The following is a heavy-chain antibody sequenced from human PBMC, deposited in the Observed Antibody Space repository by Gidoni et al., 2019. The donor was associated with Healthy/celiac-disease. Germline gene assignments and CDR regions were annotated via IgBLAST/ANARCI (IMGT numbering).Heavy chain of an antibody. D-gene: IGHD6-13*01. Sequence: EVQLVQSGAEVKKPGESLKIPCKGSGYSFTSYWIGWVRQMPGKGLEWLGILYPGDSDTRYSPSFQGQVTISADKSISTAYLQWSSLKASDTAMYYCARQGSVGAAAGGWWFDPWGQGTLVTVSS. CDR2: LYPGDSDT. CDR1: GYSFTSYW. CDR3: ARQGSVGAAAGGWWFDP. J-gene: IGHJ5*02. V-gene: IGHV5-51*01.